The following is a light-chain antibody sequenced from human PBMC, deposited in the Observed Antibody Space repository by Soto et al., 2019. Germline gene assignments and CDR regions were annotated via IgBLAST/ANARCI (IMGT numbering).Light chain of an antibody. CDR3: PQSYSNMWT. V-gene: IGKV1-39*01. CDR1: QGISSY. Sequence: ITLSQSPSSVSASVGDRVTITCRASQGISSYLAWYQQKPGKAPKLLIYAASTLQSGVPSRFSGSGSGTDFTLTISSLQPEDFATYYCPQSYSNMWTSGHGTNVDIK. J-gene: IGKJ1*01. CDR2: AAS.